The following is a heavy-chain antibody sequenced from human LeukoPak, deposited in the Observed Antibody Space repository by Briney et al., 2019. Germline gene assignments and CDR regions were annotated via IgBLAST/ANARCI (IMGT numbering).Heavy chain of an antibody. J-gene: IGHJ4*02. D-gene: IGHD1-26*01. Sequence: GGSLRLSCAASGFTFSSYGMHWVRQAPGKGPEWVAVISYDGSNKYYADSVKGRFTTSRDNSKNTLYLQMNSLRAEDTAVYYCGNGREGWELLGVDYWGQGTLVTVSS. CDR2: ISYDGSNK. V-gene: IGHV3-30*18. CDR3: GNGREGWELLGVDY. CDR1: GFTFSSYG.